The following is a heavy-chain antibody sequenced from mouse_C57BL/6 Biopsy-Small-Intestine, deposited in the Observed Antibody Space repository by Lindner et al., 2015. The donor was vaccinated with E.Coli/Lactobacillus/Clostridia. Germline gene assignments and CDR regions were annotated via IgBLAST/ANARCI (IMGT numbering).Heavy chain of an antibody. V-gene: IGHV1-9*01. Sequence: VQLQESGAELKKPGASVRLSCKATGYTFTGYWIEWIKQRPGHGLEWIGEIIPGSGNTNYNEKFKGKATFTANVSSNTAYIQLSSLTTEDSAIYYCARGGYRGNSMDYWGQGTSVTVSS. D-gene: IGHD1-3*01. CDR3: ARGGYRGNSMDY. CDR2: IIPGSGNT. CDR1: GYTFTGYW. J-gene: IGHJ4*01.